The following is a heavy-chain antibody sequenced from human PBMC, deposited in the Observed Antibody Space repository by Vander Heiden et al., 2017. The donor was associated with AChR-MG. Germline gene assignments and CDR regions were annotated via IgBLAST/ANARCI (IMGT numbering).Heavy chain of an antibody. V-gene: IGHV1-2*06. J-gene: IGHJ6*03. D-gene: IGHD6-13*01. Sequence: QVQLLQSGAEANKPGAAVKVSCKASRSTFTGYALHWVRQAPGQGLKWMGRINPNSGGTNYEQKFQGRVTMTRDTSISTAYMELSRLRSDETAVYYCARVRVQAAAGTNHYYYMDVWGKGTTVTVSS. CDR1: RSTFTGYA. CDR3: ARVRVQAAAGTNHYYYMDV. CDR2: INPNSGGT.